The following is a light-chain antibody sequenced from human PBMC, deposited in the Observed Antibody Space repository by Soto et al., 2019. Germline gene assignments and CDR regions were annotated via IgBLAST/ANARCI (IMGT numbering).Light chain of an antibody. Sequence: QSALTQPPSASGSPGQSVTISCTGTSSDVGAYKYVSWYQQHPGKAPKLMIYAVSERPSGVPDRFSGSKSGNTASLTVSGLQAEDEADYYCSSYVGSNNLFFGGGTKLTVL. J-gene: IGLJ2*01. CDR1: SSDVGAYKY. V-gene: IGLV2-8*01. CDR2: AVS. CDR3: SSYVGSNNLF.